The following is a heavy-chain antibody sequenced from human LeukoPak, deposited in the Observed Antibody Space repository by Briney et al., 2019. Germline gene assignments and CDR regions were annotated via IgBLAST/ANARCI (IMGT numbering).Heavy chain of an antibody. CDR2: IRSKAYGGTT. CDR1: DFTFSNAW. CDR3: TNDWAGSEI. Sequence: GGSLRLSCAASDFTFSNAWMNWVRQAPGKGLEWVGFIRSKAYGGTTEYAASVKGRFTISRDDSKSIAYLQMNSLKTEDTAVYYCTNDWAGSEIWGQGTLVTVSS. D-gene: IGHD3/OR15-3a*01. J-gene: IGHJ4*02. V-gene: IGHV3-49*04.